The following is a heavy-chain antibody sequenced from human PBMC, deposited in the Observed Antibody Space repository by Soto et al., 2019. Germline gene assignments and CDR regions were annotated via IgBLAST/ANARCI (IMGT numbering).Heavy chain of an antibody. V-gene: IGHV3-21*01. CDR2: ISSSSSYI. CDR1: GFTFSSYS. Sequence: GGSLRLSCAASGFTFSSYSMNWVRQAPGKGLEWVSSISSSSSYIYYADSVKGRFTISRDNAKNSLYLQMNSLRAEDTAVYYCARDPEIAAAGYDYWGQGTLVTVSS. D-gene: IGHD6-13*01. J-gene: IGHJ4*02. CDR3: ARDPEIAAAGYDY.